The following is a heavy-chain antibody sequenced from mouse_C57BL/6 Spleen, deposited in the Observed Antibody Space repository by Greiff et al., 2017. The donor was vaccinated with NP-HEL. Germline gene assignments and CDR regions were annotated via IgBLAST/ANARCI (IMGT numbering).Heavy chain of an antibody. Sequence: VQLQQSGPELVKPGASVKISCKASGYTFTDYYMNWVKQSHGKSLEWIGDINPNNGGTSYNQKFKGKATLTVDKSSSTAYMELRSLTSEDSAVYYCARRLGRQYFDVWGTGTTVTVSS. D-gene: IGHD4-1*01. CDR3: ARRLGRQYFDV. V-gene: IGHV1-26*01. CDR1: GYTFTDYY. J-gene: IGHJ1*03. CDR2: INPNNGGT.